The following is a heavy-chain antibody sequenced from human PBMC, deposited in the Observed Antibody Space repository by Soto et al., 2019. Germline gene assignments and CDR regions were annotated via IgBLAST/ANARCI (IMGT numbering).Heavy chain of an antibody. V-gene: IGHV4-59*01. Sequence: QVQLQESGPGLVKPSETLSLTCTVSGGSISSYYWSWIRQPPGQGLEWIGYIYYSGSTNYNPSLKSRVTISVDTSKNQFSLKLSSVTAADTAVYYCARDGIPRGYWGQGTLVTVSS. CDR2: IYYSGST. CDR1: GGSISSYY. J-gene: IGHJ4*02. CDR3: ARDGIPRGY. D-gene: IGHD1-26*01.